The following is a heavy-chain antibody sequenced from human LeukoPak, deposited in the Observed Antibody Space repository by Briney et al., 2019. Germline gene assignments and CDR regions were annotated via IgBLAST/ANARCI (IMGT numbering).Heavy chain of an antibody. J-gene: IGHJ4*02. D-gene: IGHD1-7*01. CDR1: GFTFSSYA. CDR2: ISYDGSNK. CDR3: ARDRTRDQGDY. Sequence: GGSLRLSCAASGFTFSSYAMHWVRQAPGKGLEWVAVISYDGSNKYYADSVKGRFTISRDNSKNTLYLQMNSLRAEDTAVYYCARDRTRDQGDYWGQGTLVTVSS. V-gene: IGHV3-30-3*01.